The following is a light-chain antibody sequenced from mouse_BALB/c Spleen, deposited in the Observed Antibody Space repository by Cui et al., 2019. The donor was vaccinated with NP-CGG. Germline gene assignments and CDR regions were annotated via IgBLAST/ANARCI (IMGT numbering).Light chain of an antibody. CDR3: ALWYSNHWV. V-gene: IGLV1*01. Sequence: QAVVTPESPLTTSPGETVTLNCRSSTGAVTTSNYANWVQEKPDHLFTGLIGGTNNRAPGVPARFSGSLIGDKAALTITGAQTEDEAIYFCALWYSNHWVFGGGTKLTVL. CDR1: TGAVTTSNY. J-gene: IGLJ1*01. CDR2: GTN.